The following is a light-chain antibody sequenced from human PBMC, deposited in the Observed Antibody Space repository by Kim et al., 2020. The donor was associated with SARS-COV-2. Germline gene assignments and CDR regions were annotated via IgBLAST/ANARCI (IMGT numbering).Light chain of an antibody. Sequence: PGQRVSISCSGSSYNIGSKYVYWDQKLPGTAPKLRIYRNNQRPSGVPDRFSGYKCGASASRAISGIRSEDEADYYCAAWDDSLVVFGGGTQLTVL. CDR1: SYNIGSKY. CDR3: AAWDDSLVV. J-gene: IGLJ2*01. V-gene: IGLV1-47*01. CDR2: RNN.